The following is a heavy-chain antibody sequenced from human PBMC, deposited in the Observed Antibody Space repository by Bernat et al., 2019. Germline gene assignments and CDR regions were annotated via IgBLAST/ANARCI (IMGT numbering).Heavy chain of an antibody. V-gene: IGHV4-34*01. CDR3: ARVRGYYGSGIHSDY. D-gene: IGHD3-10*01. J-gene: IGHJ4*02. CDR2: INHSGST. CDR1: GGSFSGYY. Sequence: QVQLQQWGAGLLKPSETLSLTCAVYGGSFSGYYWSWTRQPPGKGLEWIGEINHSGSTNYNPSLKSRVTISVDTSKNQFSLKLSSVTAADTAVYYCARVRGYYGSGIHSDYWGQGTLVTVSS.